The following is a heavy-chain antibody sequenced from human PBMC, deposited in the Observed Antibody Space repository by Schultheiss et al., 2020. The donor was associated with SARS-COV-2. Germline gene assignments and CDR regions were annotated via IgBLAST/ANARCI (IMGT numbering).Heavy chain of an antibody. CDR1: GYRFSSNW. J-gene: IGHJ4*02. D-gene: IGHD3-22*01. CDR3: ARRRDYYDSSGYSYYFDY. Sequence: GESLKISCKASGYRFSSNWIGWVRQMPGKGLQWMGIIYPGDSETRYSPSFQGQVTISGDKSISTAYLQWSSLKASDTAMYYCARRRDYYDSSGYSYYFDYLGEGTLVTVAS. V-gene: IGHV5-51*01. CDR2: IYPGDSET.